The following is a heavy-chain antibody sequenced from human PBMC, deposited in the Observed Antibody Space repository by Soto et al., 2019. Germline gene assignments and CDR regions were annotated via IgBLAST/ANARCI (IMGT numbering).Heavy chain of an antibody. CDR3: ATTGYDIFTGPYDAFDI. CDR2: ISAYNGNT. D-gene: IGHD3-9*01. V-gene: IGHV1-18*01. J-gene: IGHJ3*02. Sequence: ASVKVSCKASGYTFTSYGISWVRQAPGQGLEWMGWISAYNGNTNYAQKLQGRVTMTTDTSTSTAYMELRSLRSDDTAVYYCATTGYDIFTGPYDAFDIWGQGTMVTVSS. CDR1: GYTFTSYG.